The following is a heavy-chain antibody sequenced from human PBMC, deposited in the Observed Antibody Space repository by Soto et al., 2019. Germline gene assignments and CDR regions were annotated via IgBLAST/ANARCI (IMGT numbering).Heavy chain of an antibody. CDR3: ARLPSRHLVDY. CDR1: GSSINSSGYY. D-gene: IGHD3-3*02. Sequence: SETLSLTCTVSGSSINSSGYYWGWIRQPPGKGLEWIGSMFYGVSTYCNPSLKSRVTVSVDTSKNQFSLNLRFVTAADTAVYYCARLPSRHLVDYWGQGTLVTVSS. J-gene: IGHJ4*02. V-gene: IGHV4-39*01. CDR2: MFYGVST.